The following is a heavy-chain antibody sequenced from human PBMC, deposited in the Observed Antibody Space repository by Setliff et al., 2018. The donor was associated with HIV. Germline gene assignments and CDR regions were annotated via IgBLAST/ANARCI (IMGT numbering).Heavy chain of an antibody. D-gene: IGHD5-18*01. CDR3: ARGGVRGYSYGEAFDI. J-gene: IGHJ3*02. V-gene: IGHV1-69*13. CDR2: IISIFDKA. Sequence: ASVKVSCKSSGGWFNTYVINWVRQAPGQGLEWMGGIISIFDKANYAQKFHGRLTITADDSTRTVYMELNSLGSGDTAVYYCARGGVRGYSYGEAFDIWGQGTLVTVS. CDR1: GGWFNTYV.